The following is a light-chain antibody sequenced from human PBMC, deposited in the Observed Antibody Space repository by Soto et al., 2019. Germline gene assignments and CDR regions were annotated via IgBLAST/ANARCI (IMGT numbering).Light chain of an antibody. J-gene: IGLJ1*01. Sequence: QSALTQPASVSGSPGXSITISCTGTSGDIGSYNRVSWYQQHPXKAPKLIIYEVTDRPSGVSNRFSGSKSGNTASLTISGXQAEDEAEYYXSSYTNINTRACVFGTGTKVTVL. V-gene: IGLV2-14*01. CDR2: EVT. CDR1: SGDIGSYNR. CDR3: SSYTNINTRACV.